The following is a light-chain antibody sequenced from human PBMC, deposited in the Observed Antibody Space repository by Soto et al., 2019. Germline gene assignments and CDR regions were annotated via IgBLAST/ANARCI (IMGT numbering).Light chain of an antibody. V-gene: IGLV1-44*01. CDR3: AAWDDSLNGRYV. J-gene: IGLJ1*01. Sequence: QSVLTQPPSASGTPGQRVIISCSGSSSHIGSNTVNWYQQLPGTAPKLLIYSNNQRPSGGPDRFSGSKSGTSASLAISGLQSEDEADYYCAAWDDSLNGRYVFGTGTKLTVL. CDR2: SNN. CDR1: SSHIGSNT.